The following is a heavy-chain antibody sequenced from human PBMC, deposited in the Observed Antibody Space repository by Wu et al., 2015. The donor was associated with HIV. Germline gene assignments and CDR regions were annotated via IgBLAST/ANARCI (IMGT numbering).Heavy chain of an antibody. D-gene: IGHD3-10*01. Sequence: QVQLVQSGDEVKKPGASVKVSCKTSGFVFITYGIGWVRQAPGQGLEWMGWISAYNGHTNYAQKFQDRITMTTDTSTRTAYMELRTLRFDDTAVYYCARGRHMVRGVIIDLYYYGMDVWGQGTTVTVSS. J-gene: IGHJ6*02. CDR3: ARGRHMVRGVIIDLYYYGMDV. V-gene: IGHV1-18*04. CDR1: GFVFITYG. CDR2: ISAYNGHT.